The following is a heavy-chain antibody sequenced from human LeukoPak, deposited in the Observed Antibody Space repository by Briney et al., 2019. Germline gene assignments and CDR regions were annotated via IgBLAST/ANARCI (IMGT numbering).Heavy chain of an antibody. J-gene: IGHJ6*02. CDR1: GYTFTSYD. D-gene: IGHD4-17*01. CDR2: MNPNSGNT. CDR3: ARDLPGGGDYYYYYYGMDV. V-gene: IGHV1-8*01. Sequence: ASVKVSCKASGYTFTSYDINWVRQATGQGLEWMGWMNPNSGNTGYAQKFQGRVTMTRNTSISTAYMELSSLRSEDTAVYYCARDLPGGGDYYYYYYGMDVWGQGTTVTVSS.